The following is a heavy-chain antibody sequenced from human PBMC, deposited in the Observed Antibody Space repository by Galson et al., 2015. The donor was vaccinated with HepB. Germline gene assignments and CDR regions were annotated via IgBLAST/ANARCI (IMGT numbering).Heavy chain of an antibody. CDR3: ARAHIVVVPAAILRSHDAFDT. D-gene: IGHD2-2*01. V-gene: IGHV3-30-3*01. J-gene: IGHJ3*02. CDR2: ISYDGSNK. CDR1: GFTFSSYA. Sequence: SLRLSCAASGFTFSSYAMHWVRQAPGKGLEWVAVISYDGSNKYYADSVKGRFTISRDNSKNTLYLQMNSLRAEDTAVYYCARAHIVVVPAAILRSHDAFDTWGQGTMVTVSS.